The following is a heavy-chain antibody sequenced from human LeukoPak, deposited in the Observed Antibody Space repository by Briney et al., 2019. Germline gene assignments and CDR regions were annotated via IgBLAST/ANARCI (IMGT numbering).Heavy chain of an antibody. D-gene: IGHD3-10*01. CDR2: IYYSGST. Sequence: PSETLSLTCTVSGGSISSSSYYWGWIRQPPGKGLEWIGSIYYSGSTYYNPSLKSLATISVDTSKNQFLLKLSSVAAADTAVYYCARRGGNGYYYGSGSYYFDYWGQGTLVTVSS. CDR1: GGSISSSSYY. J-gene: IGHJ4*02. CDR3: ARRGGNGYYYGSGSYYFDY. V-gene: IGHV4-39*01.